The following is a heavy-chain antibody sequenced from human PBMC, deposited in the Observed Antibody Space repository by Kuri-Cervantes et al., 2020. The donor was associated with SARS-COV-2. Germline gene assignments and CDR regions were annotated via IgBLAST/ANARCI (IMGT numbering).Heavy chain of an antibody. D-gene: IGHD6-19*01. CDR3: ARAHNGRAVADFDY. CDR1: GFTFSNAW. J-gene: IGHJ4*02. CDR2: IKSKTDGGTT. V-gene: IGHV3-15*01. Sequence: GESLKISCAASGFTFSNAWMSWARQAPGKGLEWVGRIKSKTDGGTTDYAAPVKGRFTISRDDSKNTLYLQMNSLKTEDTAVYYCARAHNGRAVADFDYWGQGTLVTVSS.